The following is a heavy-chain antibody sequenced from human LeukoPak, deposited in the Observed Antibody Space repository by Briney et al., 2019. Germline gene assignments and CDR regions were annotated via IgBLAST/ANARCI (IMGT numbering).Heavy chain of an antibody. V-gene: IGHV4-39*01. CDR3: ARHVLLRYFDWLLEFDY. D-gene: IGHD3-9*01. CDR2: IYYSGST. J-gene: IGHJ4*02. Sequence: SETLSLTCTVSGGSISSSSYYWGWIRQPPGKGLEWIGSIYYSGSTYYNPSLKSRVTISVDTSKNQFSLKLSSVTAADTAVYYCARHVLLRYFDWLLEFDYWGQGTLVTASS. CDR1: GGSISSSSYY.